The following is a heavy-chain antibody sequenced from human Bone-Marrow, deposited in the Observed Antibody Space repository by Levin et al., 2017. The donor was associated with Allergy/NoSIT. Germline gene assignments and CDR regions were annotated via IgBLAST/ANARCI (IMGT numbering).Heavy chain of an antibody. J-gene: IGHJ6*02. CDR3: STVRYCTSGVCYARYYYYYGMDV. Sequence: LSLTCAASGFRFHNAWMNWVRQAPGKGLEWVGRFKGKTDGGTTDYAAPVKGRFTISRDDSKNMLYLQMNSLKTEDTAVYYCSTVRYCTSGVCYARYYYYYGMDVWGQGTTVTVSS. V-gene: IGHV3-15*07. CDR1: GFRFHNAW. CDR2: FKGKTDGGTT. D-gene: IGHD2-8*01.